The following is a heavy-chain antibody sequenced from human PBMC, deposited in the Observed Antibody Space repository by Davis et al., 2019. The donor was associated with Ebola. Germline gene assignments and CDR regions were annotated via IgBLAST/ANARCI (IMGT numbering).Heavy chain of an antibody. D-gene: IGHD3-3*01. Sequence: SETLSLTCTVSGGSFSGYYWSWIRQPPGKGLEWIGEINHSGSTNYNPSLKSRVTISVDTSKNQFSLKLSSVTAADTAVYYCARGRDFWSAWGQGTLVTVSS. V-gene: IGHV4-34*01. CDR2: INHSGST. J-gene: IGHJ5*02. CDR3: ARGRDFWSA. CDR1: GGSFSGYY.